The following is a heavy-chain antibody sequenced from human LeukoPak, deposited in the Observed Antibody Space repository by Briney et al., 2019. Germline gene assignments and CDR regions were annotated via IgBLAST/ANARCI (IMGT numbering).Heavy chain of an antibody. CDR1: GFIFSNYA. V-gene: IGHV3-23*01. J-gene: IGHJ6*04. CDR3: AREVDYGMDV. D-gene: IGHD1-26*01. Sequence: GGSLRLYCAASGFIFSNYAMTWVRQAPGKGLEWVSVISGSGDTTYYGDSVKGRFTISRDNSENTLFLQMNSLRDEDTAVYYCAREVDYGMDVWGKGTTVIVSS. CDR2: ISGSGDTT.